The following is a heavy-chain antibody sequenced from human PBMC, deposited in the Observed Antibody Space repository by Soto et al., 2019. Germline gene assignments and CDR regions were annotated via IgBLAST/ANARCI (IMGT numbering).Heavy chain of an antibody. V-gene: IGHV4-59*12. CDR3: AREHGSGSYHDY. D-gene: IGHD3-10*01. J-gene: IGHJ4*02. Sequence: SETLSLTCAVSGDSISSYYCMWIRQPPGKGLESIGYLYYGRSANYNPSLKSRVTISVDTSKNQFSLKLSSVTAADTAVYYCAREHGSGSYHDYWGQGTLVTVSS. CDR2: LYYGRSA. CDR1: GDSISSYY.